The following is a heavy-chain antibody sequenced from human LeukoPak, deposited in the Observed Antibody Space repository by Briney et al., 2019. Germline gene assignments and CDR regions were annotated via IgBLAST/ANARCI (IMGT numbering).Heavy chain of an antibody. CDR3: AKHYGASFDY. CDR1: GGSISSGSDY. J-gene: IGHJ4*02. CDR2: ISGSGGST. D-gene: IGHD4-17*01. Sequence: ETLSLTCTVSGGSISSGSDYWSWVRQAPGKGLEWVSDISGSGGSTYYADSVKGRFTISRDNSKNTLYLQMNSLRIEDTAVYYCAKHYGASFDYWGQGTLVTVSS. V-gene: IGHV3-23*01.